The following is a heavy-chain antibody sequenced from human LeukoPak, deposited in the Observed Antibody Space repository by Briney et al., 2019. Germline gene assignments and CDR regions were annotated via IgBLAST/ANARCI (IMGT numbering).Heavy chain of an antibody. D-gene: IGHD2-15*01. V-gene: IGHV5-51*01. CDR3: ARHGFGLYCSGGSCYSPRRWFDS. CDR1: GYSFTSYW. CDR2: IYPGDSDT. Sequence: GQSLTISCKGSGYSFTSYWIGWVRQMPGKGMEWMGMIYPGDSDTRYRPSFHGQVSISAVKSFSTAYLQWSSLKASDIAMFYCARHGFGLYCSGGSCYSPRRWFDSWGQGTLVTVSS. J-gene: IGHJ5*01.